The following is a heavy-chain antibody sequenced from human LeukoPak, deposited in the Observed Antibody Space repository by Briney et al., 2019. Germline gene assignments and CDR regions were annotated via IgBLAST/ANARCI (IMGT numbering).Heavy chain of an antibody. CDR3: ARPITMVRGVPPRYYGMDV. D-gene: IGHD3-10*01. CDR2: IIPIFGTA. CDR1: GGTFSSYA. Sequence: SVKVSCKASGGTFSSYAISWVRQAPGQGLEWMGGIIPIFGTANYAQKFQGRVTITADGSTSTAYMELSSLRSEDTAVYYCARPITMVRGVPPRYYGMDVWGQGTTVTVSS. J-gene: IGHJ6*02. V-gene: IGHV1-69*13.